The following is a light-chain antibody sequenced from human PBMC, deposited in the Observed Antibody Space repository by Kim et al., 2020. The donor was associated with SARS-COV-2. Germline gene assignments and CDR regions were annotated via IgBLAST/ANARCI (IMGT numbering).Light chain of an antibody. J-gene: IGLJ1*01. CDR2: DVS. CDR1: SSDVGNYNF. V-gene: IGLV2-11*01. CDR3: CSYAGSYPYV. Sequence: GQSFTLSCTGTSSDVGNYNFVSWYQQHPGKAPKLMIYDVSKRPSGVPHRFSGSKSGNTASLTISGLQAEDEADYYCCSYAGSYPYVFGTGTKVTVL.